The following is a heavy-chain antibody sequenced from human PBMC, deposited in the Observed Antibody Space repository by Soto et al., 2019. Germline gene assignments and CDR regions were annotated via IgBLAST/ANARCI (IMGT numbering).Heavy chain of an antibody. V-gene: IGHV3-9*01. D-gene: IGHD5-12*01. CDR3: ANGSGYDWGYYFDY. Sequence: EVQLVESGGGLVQPGRSLRLSCAASGFTFDDYAMHWVRQAPGKGLEWVSGISWNSGSIGYADSVKGRFTISRDNAKNSLYLQMNSLRAEDTALYYCANGSGYDWGYYFDYWGQGTLVTVSS. CDR1: GFTFDDYA. J-gene: IGHJ4*02. CDR2: ISWNSGSI.